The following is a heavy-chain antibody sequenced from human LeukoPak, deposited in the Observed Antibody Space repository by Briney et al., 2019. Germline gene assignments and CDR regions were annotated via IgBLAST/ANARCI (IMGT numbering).Heavy chain of an antibody. Sequence: PGGSLRLSCAASGFTFGNYGMSWVRQAPGKGLEWVSGINWNGGSTGYADSVEGRFTISRDNARNSLYLQMNSLRAEDTAVYYCARDGLAAATLHWCFDLWGRGTLVTVSS. CDR1: GFTFGNYG. CDR2: INWNGGST. D-gene: IGHD2-15*01. CDR3: ARDGLAAATLHWCFDL. J-gene: IGHJ2*01. V-gene: IGHV3-20*04.